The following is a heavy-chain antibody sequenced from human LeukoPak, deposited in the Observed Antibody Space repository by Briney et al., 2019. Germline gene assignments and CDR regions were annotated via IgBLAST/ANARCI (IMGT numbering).Heavy chain of an antibody. D-gene: IGHD3-10*01. Sequence: GASVKVSCKASGYTFTSYGISWVRQAPGQGLEWMGWISAYIGNTNYAQKLQGRVTMTTDTSTSTAYMELRSLRSDDTAVYYCAREPGSITMVFYGMDVWGQGTTVTVSS. CDR1: GYTFTSYG. CDR2: ISAYIGNT. V-gene: IGHV1-18*01. CDR3: AREPGSITMVFYGMDV. J-gene: IGHJ6*02.